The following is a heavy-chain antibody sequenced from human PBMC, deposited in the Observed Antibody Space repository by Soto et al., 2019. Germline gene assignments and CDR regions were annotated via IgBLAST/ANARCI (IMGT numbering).Heavy chain of an antibody. CDR1: GYTFTSYG. Sequence: ASVKVSCKASGYTFTSYGISWVRQAPGQGLEWMGWISAYNGNTNYAQKFQGWVTMTRDTSISTAYMELSRLRSDDTAVYYCARGASLVPAAGTGPWFDPWGQGTLVTVSS. V-gene: IGHV1-18*01. CDR3: ARGASLVPAAGTGPWFDP. CDR2: ISAYNGNT. D-gene: IGHD6-13*01. J-gene: IGHJ5*02.